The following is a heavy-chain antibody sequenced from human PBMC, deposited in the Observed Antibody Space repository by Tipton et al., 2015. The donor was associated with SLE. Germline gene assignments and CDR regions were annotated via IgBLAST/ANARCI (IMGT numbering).Heavy chain of an antibody. V-gene: IGHV5-51*01. CDR3: ARRYNGSGSYYFPDV. J-gene: IGHJ6*02. CDR2: VYPDASDT. D-gene: IGHD3-10*01. CDR1: GYSFSNSW. Sequence: VQLVQSGAEVKKPGESLKLSCQGSGYSFSNSWIGWVRQMPGKGLEWMGIVYPDASDTIYSPSFQGHVTVSADKSISAAFLQWSSLKASDTAMYYCARRYNGSGSYYFPDVWGQGTTVTVSS.